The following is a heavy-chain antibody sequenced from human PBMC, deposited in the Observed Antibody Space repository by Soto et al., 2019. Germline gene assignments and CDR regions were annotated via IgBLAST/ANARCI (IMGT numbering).Heavy chain of an antibody. J-gene: IGHJ4*02. CDR1: GFTFSSYA. Sequence: GGSLRLSCAASGFTFSSYAMSWVRQAPGKGLEWVSAISGSGGSTYYADSVKGRFTISRDNSKNTLYLQMNSLRAEDTAVYYCAPNLELWFGELLVPSHFGDYWGQGTLVTVSS. CDR3: APNLELWFGELLVPSHFGDY. V-gene: IGHV3-23*01. CDR2: ISGSGGST. D-gene: IGHD3-10*01.